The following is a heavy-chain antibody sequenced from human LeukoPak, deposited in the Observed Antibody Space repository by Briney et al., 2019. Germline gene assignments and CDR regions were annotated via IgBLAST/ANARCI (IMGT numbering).Heavy chain of an antibody. D-gene: IGHD5-24*01. V-gene: IGHV3-21*01. CDR3: ARGPDGYKYGSVY. Sequence: GGSLRLSCAASGFTFSSYSMNWVRQAPGKGLEWVSSISSSSSYIYYADSVKGRFTISRDNAKNSLYLQMNSLRAEDTAVYYCARGPDGYKYGSVYWGQGTLVTVSS. CDR2: ISSSSSYI. J-gene: IGHJ4*02. CDR1: GFTFSSYS.